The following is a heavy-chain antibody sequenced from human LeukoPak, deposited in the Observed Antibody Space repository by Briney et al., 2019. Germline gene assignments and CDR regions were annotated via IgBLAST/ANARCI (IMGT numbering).Heavy chain of an antibody. CDR2: IDYSGST. Sequence: SETLSLTCTVSGGSISSGGYYWSWIRQHPGKGLEWIGYIDYSGSTYSNPSLKSRLTISVDTSKNQFSLKLTSVTAADTAVYYCARGEYFYGSGNYYRFDYWGQGTLVTVSS. CDR1: GGSISSGGYY. CDR3: ARGEYFYGSGNYYRFDY. V-gene: IGHV4-30-4*08. D-gene: IGHD3-10*01. J-gene: IGHJ4*02.